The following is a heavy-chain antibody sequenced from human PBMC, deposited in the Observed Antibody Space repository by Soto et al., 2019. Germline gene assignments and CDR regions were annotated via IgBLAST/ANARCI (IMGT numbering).Heavy chain of an antibody. CDR2: IYSNGIT. CDR3: AKDGWEMWNNHYYYSGMDV. CDR1: GGSISLYY. Sequence: QVQLQESGPGLVKPSETLSLTCTVSGGSISLYYWSWIRQPPGKGLEWIGYIYSNGITTYNPSLKSRVSISLGTSKKQFSLKLSYVTAADTAVYYCAKDGWEMWNNHYYYSGMDVWGQGTTVTVSS. J-gene: IGHJ6*02. V-gene: IGHV4-59*01. D-gene: IGHD1-26*01.